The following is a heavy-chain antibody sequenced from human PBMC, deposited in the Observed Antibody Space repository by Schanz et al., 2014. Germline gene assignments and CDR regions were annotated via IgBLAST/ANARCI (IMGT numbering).Heavy chain of an antibody. CDR1: GGSISNGGYS. D-gene: IGHD6-13*01. CDR2: LYYSGST. CDR3: ARVGQGAVATGSNTFYYYVMDV. V-gene: IGHV4-30-4*07. J-gene: IGHJ6*02. Sequence: QVQLQESGPGLAKPSQTLSLTCAVSGGSISNGGYSWSWIRQPPGKGLEWIKYLYYSGSTYYNPSLKSRVTISIDASKNQFSLKLTSVTAADTGVYYCARVGQGAVATGSNTFYYYVMDVWGQGTTVTVSS.